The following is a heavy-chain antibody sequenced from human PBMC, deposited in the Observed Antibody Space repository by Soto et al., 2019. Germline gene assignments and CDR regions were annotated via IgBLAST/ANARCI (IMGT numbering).Heavy chain of an antibody. CDR3: AREYCISTSCYAGLYYYGMDV. Sequence: PGGSLRLSCAASGFTFSSYGMHWVRQAPGKGLEWVAIISYDGSNKYYADSVKGRFTISRDYSKNTLYLQMNSLRAEDTAVYYCAREYCISTSCYAGLYYYGMDVWGQGTTVTVSS. CDR2: ISYDGSNK. J-gene: IGHJ6*02. CDR1: GFTFSSYG. D-gene: IGHD2-2*01. V-gene: IGHV3-30*03.